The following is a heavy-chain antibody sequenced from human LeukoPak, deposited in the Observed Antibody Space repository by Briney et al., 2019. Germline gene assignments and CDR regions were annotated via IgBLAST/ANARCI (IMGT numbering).Heavy chain of an antibody. CDR2: ISSSSSYI. Sequence: GGSLRLSCAASGFTFSSYSMNWVRQAPGKGLEWVSSISSSSSYIYYADSVKGRFTISRDNAKNSLYLQMNSLRAEDTAVYYCARGRSKWFGELFRYYYGMDVWGQGTTVTVSS. CDR3: ARGRSKWFGELFRYYYGMDV. D-gene: IGHD3-10*01. V-gene: IGHV3-21*01. J-gene: IGHJ6*02. CDR1: GFTFSSYS.